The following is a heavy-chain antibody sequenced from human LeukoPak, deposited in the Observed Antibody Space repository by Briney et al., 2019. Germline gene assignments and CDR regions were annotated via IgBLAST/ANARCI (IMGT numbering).Heavy chain of an antibody. D-gene: IGHD4-17*01. CDR1: GGSISSYY. Sequence: SETLSLTCTISGGSISSYYWSWIRQPPGKGLEWIGYIYYTGSTNHNPSLKSRVTISVDTSKNQFSLKLSSVTAADTAVYYCARLETTVTTEGDYWGQGTLVTVSS. CDR3: ARLETTVTTEGDY. J-gene: IGHJ4*02. CDR2: IYYTGST. V-gene: IGHV4-59*12.